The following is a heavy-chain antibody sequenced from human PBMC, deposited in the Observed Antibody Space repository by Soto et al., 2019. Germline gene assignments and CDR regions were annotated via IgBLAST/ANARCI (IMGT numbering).Heavy chain of an antibody. D-gene: IGHD4-17*01. Sequence: QVQLQESGPGLVKPSQTLSLTCTVSGGSISSGGYYWSWIRQHPGKGLEWIGYIYYSGSTYYNPSLKSRVTISVDTSKNQCCLKLSSVTAADTAVYYCARGSDEGDYEGYYYCGMDVWGQGTTVTVSS. CDR1: GGSISSGGYY. V-gene: IGHV4-31*03. CDR3: ARGSDEGDYEGYYYCGMDV. J-gene: IGHJ6*02. CDR2: IYYSGST.